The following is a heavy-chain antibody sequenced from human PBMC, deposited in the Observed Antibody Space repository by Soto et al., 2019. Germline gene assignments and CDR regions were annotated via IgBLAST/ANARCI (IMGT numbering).Heavy chain of an antibody. Sequence: SVKVSCKASGGTFSSYAISWVRQAPGQGLEWMGGIIPIFGTANYAQKFQGRVTITADESTSTAYMELSSLRSEDTAVYYCAKSIVLVPAAAPRYYGMDVWGQGTTVT. D-gene: IGHD2-2*01. CDR2: IIPIFGTA. CDR1: GGTFSSYA. CDR3: AKSIVLVPAAAPRYYGMDV. V-gene: IGHV1-69*13. J-gene: IGHJ6*02.